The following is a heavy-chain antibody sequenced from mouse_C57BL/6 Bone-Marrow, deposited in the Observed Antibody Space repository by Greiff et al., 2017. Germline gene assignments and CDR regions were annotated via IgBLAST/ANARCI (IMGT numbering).Heavy chain of an antibody. J-gene: IGHJ1*03. V-gene: IGHV14-4*01. Sequence: EVKLQESGAELVRPGASVKLSCTASGFNIKDDYMHWVKQRPEQGLEWIRWIDPENGDTEYASKFQGKATITADTSSNTAYLQLSSLTSEDTAVYYCTTLNDYDWYFDVWGTGTTVTVSS. CDR2: IDPENGDT. D-gene: IGHD2-4*01. CDR3: TTLNDYDWYFDV. CDR1: GFNIKDDY.